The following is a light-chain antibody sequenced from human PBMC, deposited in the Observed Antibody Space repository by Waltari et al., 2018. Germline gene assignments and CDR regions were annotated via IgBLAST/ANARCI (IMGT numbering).Light chain of an antibody. Sequence: QSALTQPASVSGSPGQSITISCTGTSSDGGGYSFVSWYQQHPGKAPKLMIYDVSKRPSGISNRFSGSKSGNTASLTISGLQTEDEADYFCSTYTTSSALLFGGGTRLTVL. CDR2: DVS. J-gene: IGLJ3*02. CDR3: STYTTSSALL. CDR1: SSDGGGYSF. V-gene: IGLV2-14*03.